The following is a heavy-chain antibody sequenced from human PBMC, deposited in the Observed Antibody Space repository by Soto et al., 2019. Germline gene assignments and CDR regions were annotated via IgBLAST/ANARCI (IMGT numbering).Heavy chain of an antibody. CDR2: IYYSGST. CDR3: ARAWGYYFDF. V-gene: IGHV4-59*01. D-gene: IGHD3-16*01. CDR1: GGSIGSYY. Sequence: QVQLQESGPGLVKPSETLSLTCTVSGGSIGSYYWSWIRQPPGKGLEWIGYIYYSGSTNYNPSLRSRVTISVDTSKTQFSLKLSSVTAADTAVYYCARAWGYYFDFWGQGTLVTVSS. J-gene: IGHJ4*02.